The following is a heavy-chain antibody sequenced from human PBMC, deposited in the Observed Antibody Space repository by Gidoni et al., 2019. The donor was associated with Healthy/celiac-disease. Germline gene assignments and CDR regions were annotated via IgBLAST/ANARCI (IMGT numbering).Heavy chain of an antibody. Sequence: QVQLQESRPGLVKPSQTLSLPLTVSGGSISSGSYYWSWIRQPAGKGLEWIGRIYTSGSTNYNPSLKSRVTISVDTSKNQFSLKLSSVTAADTAVYYWASIGYYYGMDVWGQGTAVTVSS. CDR2: IYTSGST. CDR3: ASIGYYYGMDV. CDR1: GGSISSGSYY. D-gene: IGHD3-16*02. V-gene: IGHV4-61*02. J-gene: IGHJ6*02.